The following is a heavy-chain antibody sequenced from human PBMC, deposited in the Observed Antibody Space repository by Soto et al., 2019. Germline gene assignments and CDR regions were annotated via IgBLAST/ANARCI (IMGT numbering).Heavy chain of an antibody. Sequence: QVQLQESGPGLVKPSETLSLTCTVSGGSISSYYWSWIRQPAGKGLEWIGRIYTSGSTNYNPSLKRRVPMSGETSKNQFSLKLSSVTAADTAVYYCARNQYCGGDCYSDYWGQGTLVAVSS. J-gene: IGHJ4*02. CDR1: GGSISSYY. V-gene: IGHV4-4*07. D-gene: IGHD2-21*02. CDR3: ARNQYCGGDCYSDY. CDR2: IYTSGST.